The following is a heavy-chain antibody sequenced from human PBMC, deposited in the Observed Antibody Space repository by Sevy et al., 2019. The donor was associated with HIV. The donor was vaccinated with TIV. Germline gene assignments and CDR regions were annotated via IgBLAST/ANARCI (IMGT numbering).Heavy chain of an antibody. CDR3: ARDQYYDSSGSPYFDY. J-gene: IGHJ4*02. CDR1: GFTFSSYA. D-gene: IGHD3-22*01. CDR2: ISYDGSNK. Sequence: GGSLRLSCAASGFTFSSYAMHWVRQAPGKGLEWVAVISYDGSNKYYADSVKGRFTISRDNSKNTLSLQMNSLRAEDTAVYYCARDQYYDSSGSPYFDYWGQGTLVIVSS. V-gene: IGHV3-30-3*01.